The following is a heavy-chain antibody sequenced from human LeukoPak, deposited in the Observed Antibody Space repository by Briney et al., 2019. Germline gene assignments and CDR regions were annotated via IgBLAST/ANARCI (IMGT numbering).Heavy chain of an antibody. Sequence: SETLSLTCTVSGGSISSGGYYWSWIRQPAGKGLEWIGRIYTSGSTNYNPSLKSRVTISVDTSKNQFSLKLSSVTAADTAVYYCARVVEGATDYWGQGTLVTVSS. CDR3: ARVVEGATDY. V-gene: IGHV4-61*02. CDR1: GGSISSGGYY. J-gene: IGHJ4*02. D-gene: IGHD1-26*01. CDR2: IYTSGST.